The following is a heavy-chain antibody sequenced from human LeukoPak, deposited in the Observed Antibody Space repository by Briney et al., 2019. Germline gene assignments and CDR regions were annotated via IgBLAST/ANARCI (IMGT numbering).Heavy chain of an antibody. J-gene: IGHJ4*02. CDR2: ISSSSSYI. V-gene: IGHV3-21*04. CDR3: AKDPDYYYYDSSGYYFDY. D-gene: IGHD3-22*01. Sequence: GGSLRLSCAASGFTFSSYSMNWVRQAPGKGLEWVSSISSSSSYIYYADSVKGRFTISRDNSKNTLYLQMNSLRAEDTAVYYCAKDPDYYYYDSSGYYFDYWGQGTLVTVSS. CDR1: GFTFSSYS.